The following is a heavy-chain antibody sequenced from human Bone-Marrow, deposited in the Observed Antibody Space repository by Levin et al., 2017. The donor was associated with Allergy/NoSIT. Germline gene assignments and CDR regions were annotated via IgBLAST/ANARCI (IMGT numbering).Heavy chain of an antibody. Sequence: GGSLRLSCTASGFTFTTYAMSWVRQAPGKGLEWVSGISVSGDTTYYADSVKGRFTISRDNSKNTVYLEMNNLRAEDTAIYYCAKNPYDFWSAYSIDLYFDFWGQGTLVTVSS. CDR1: GFTFTTYA. CDR2: ISVSGDTT. D-gene: IGHD3-3*01. CDR3: AKNPYDFWSAYSIDLYFDF. V-gene: IGHV3-23*01. J-gene: IGHJ4*02.